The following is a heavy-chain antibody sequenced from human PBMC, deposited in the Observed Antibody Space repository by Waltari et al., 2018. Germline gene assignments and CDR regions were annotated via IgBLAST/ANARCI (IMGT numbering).Heavy chain of an antibody. Sequence: QVQLVQSGAEVKKPGSSVKVSCKASGGTFSSYAISWVREAPGQVIEWVAVLIPILGIANSSQKFQRRATSTADESTSTAYMELSSLRSEDTAVYYCARAGGDGYYYYMDVWGKGTTVTVSS. CDR1: GGTFSSYA. CDR3: ARAGGDGYYYYMDV. D-gene: IGHD3-10*01. J-gene: IGHJ6*03. CDR2: LIPILGIA. V-gene: IGHV1-69*04.